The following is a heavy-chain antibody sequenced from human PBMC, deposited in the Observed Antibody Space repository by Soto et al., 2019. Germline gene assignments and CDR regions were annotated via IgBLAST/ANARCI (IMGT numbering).Heavy chain of an antibody. Sequence: ALVKVSCKASGGTFSSYAISWVRQAPGQGLEWMGGIIPILGIANYAQKFQGRVTITADKSTSTAYMELSSLRSEDTAVYYCARANSNYYFDYWGQGTLVTVSS. J-gene: IGHJ4*02. CDR1: GGTFSSYA. CDR2: IIPILGIA. CDR3: ARANSNYYFDY. D-gene: IGHD4-4*01. V-gene: IGHV1-69*10.